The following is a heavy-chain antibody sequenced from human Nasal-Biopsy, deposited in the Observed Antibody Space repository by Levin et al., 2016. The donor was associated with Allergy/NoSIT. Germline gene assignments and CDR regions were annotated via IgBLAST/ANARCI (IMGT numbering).Heavy chain of an antibody. CDR2: INPNSGAS. CDR1: GYTFTDYS. V-gene: IGHV1-2*02. J-gene: IGHJ4*02. CDR3: ARARWYSGSYHFDS. D-gene: IGHD1-26*01. Sequence: ASVKVSCKASGYTFTDYSIYWVRQAPGQGLEWMGWINPNSGASKFAQKFQGRVTLTSDTSINTAYMELTRLTSNDTAVYYCARARWYSGSYHFDSWGQGTLVPVSS.